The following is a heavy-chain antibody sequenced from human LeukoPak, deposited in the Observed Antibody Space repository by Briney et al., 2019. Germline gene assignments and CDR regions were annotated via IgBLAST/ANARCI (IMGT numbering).Heavy chain of an antibody. V-gene: IGHV3-30-3*01. J-gene: IGHJ4*02. D-gene: IGHD6-19*01. Sequence: GGSLRLSCAASGFTFSSYAMSWVRQAPGKGLEWVAVTSSDGSNTYYADSVKGRFTISRDNSKNTLYLQMNSLRPEDTAVYYCARAEYSSGRWGFDHWGQGTLVTVSS. CDR2: TSSDGSNT. CDR3: ARAEYSSGRWGFDH. CDR1: GFTFSSYA.